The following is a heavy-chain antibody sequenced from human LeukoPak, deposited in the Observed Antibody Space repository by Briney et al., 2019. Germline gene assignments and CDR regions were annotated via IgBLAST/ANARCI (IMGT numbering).Heavy chain of an antibody. CDR3: ARVGITMIVVVSHYFDY. V-gene: IGHV4-34*01. CDR2: INHSGST. J-gene: IGHJ4*02. CDR1: GGSFSGYY. Sequence: SETLSLTCAVYGGSFSGYYWSWIRQPPGKGLEWIGEINHSGSTNYNPSLKSRVTISVDTSKNQFSLKLSSVTAADTAVYYCARVGITMIVVVSHYFDYWGQGTLVTVSS. D-gene: IGHD3-22*01.